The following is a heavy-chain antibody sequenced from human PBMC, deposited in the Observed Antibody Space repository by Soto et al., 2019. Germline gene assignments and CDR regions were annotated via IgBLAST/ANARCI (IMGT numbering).Heavy chain of an antibody. V-gene: IGHV3-21*01. CDR2: ISSSSSYI. J-gene: IGHJ4*02. Sequence: EVQLVESGGGLVKPGGSLRLSCAASGFTFSSYSMNWVRQAPGKGLEWVSSISSSSSYIYYADSVKGRFTISRDNAKNSLYLQMNSLRAEDTAVYYCARDPCSSWKYYFDYWGQGTLVTVSS. D-gene: IGHD6-13*01. CDR1: GFTFSSYS. CDR3: ARDPCSSWKYYFDY.